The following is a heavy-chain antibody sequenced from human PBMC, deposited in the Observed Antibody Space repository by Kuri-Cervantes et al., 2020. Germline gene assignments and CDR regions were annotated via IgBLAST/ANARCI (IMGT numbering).Heavy chain of an antibody. CDR1: GYTFTSYY. V-gene: IGHV1-46*01. Sequence: ASVKVSCKASGYTFTSYYMHWVRQAPGQGLEWMGIINPSGGSTSYAQKFQGRVTMTRDTSTSTVYMELSSLGSEDTAVYYCARDGGSTMVRGVDPYYFDYWGQGTLVTVSS. D-gene: IGHD3-10*01. J-gene: IGHJ4*02. CDR2: INPSGGST. CDR3: ARDGGSTMVRGVDPYYFDY.